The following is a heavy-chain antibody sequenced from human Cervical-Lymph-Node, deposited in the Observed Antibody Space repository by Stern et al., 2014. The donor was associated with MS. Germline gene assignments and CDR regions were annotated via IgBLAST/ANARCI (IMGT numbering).Heavy chain of an antibody. V-gene: IGHV2-5*02. Sequence: ESGPTLLKPTQTLTLTCTFSGFSPTTSGVGVGWVRQPPGKALEWLALIFWDDDKRYSPSLKSRLTITKDSSKKEVVLTLTNVDPVDTATYYCAHAAYSTGWYYFDYWGQGTLVT. CDR3: AHAAYSTGWYYFDY. D-gene: IGHD6-19*01. CDR1: GFSPTTSGVG. CDR2: IFWDDDK. J-gene: IGHJ4*02.